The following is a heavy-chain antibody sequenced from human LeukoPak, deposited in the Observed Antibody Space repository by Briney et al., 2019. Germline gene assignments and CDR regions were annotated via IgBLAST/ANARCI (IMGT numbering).Heavy chain of an antibody. D-gene: IGHD3-9*01. Sequence: PSETLSLTCTVSGGSISTYYWTWIRQPPGRGLEWIGYTYYSGSTNYNPSLKSRVTISVDTSKNQFSLKLTSVTAADTAVYYCAREYDILSNYDAFDIWGQGTMVTVSS. CDR2: TYYSGST. CDR1: GGSISTYY. V-gene: IGHV4-59*01. J-gene: IGHJ3*02. CDR3: AREYDILSNYDAFDI.